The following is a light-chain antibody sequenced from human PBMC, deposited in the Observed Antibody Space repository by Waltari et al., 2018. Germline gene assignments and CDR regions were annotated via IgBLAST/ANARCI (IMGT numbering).Light chain of an antibody. J-gene: IGLJ1*01. CDR1: SSDVGGNNY. CDR2: DVS. CDR3: SSYTASRHYV. Sequence: QSALTQPAAVSGSPGQSITISCTGTSSDVGGNNYVLWYQQYPGKAPKLVIYDVSTRPSGASDRFSGSKSGNTASLIISGLQAEDEADYYCSSYTASRHYVFGTGTKVTVL. V-gene: IGLV2-14*03.